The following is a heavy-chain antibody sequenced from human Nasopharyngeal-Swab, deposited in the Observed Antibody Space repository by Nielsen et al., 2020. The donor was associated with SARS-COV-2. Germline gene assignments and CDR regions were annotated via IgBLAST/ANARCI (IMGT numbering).Heavy chain of an antibody. CDR2: ISITSSAM. CDR1: GFSFSSHN. D-gene: IGHD4-23*01. Sequence: GESLKISCAASGFSFSSHNMNWVRQAPGKGLEWVSYISITSSAMYYADSVKGRFTISRDNTKNSLYLQMNSLRAEDTAVYYCVSDYGGPFGKYLDHWGQGTLVTVSS. V-gene: IGHV3-48*04. J-gene: IGHJ4*02. CDR3: VSDYGGPFGKYLDH.